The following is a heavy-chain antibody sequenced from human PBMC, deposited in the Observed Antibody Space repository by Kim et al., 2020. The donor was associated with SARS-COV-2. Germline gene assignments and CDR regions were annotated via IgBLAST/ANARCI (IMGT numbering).Heavy chain of an antibody. D-gene: IGHD3-22*01. CDR3: ASRGGNYVSSGYYGDYYGMDV. V-gene: IGHV1-69*13. CDR1: GGTFSSYA. J-gene: IGHJ6*02. Sequence: SVKDSCKASGGTFSSYAISWVRQAPGQGLEWMGGIIPIFGTANYAQKFQGRVTITADESTSTAYMELSSLRSEDTAVYYCASRGGNYVSSGYYGDYYGMDVWGQGTTVTVSS. CDR2: IIPIFGTA.